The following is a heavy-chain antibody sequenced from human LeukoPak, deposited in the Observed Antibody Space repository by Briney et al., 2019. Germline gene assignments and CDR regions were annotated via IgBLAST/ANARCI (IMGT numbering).Heavy chain of an antibody. D-gene: IGHD3-22*01. J-gene: IGHJ6*03. CDR3: AREPRYYDSSGYPGDLYYYYYMDV. CDR1: GFTFDDYG. CDR2: IYSGGST. V-gene: IGHV3-53*01. Sequence: GSLRLSCAGSGFTFDDYGMSWVRQAPGKGLEWVSVIYSGGSTYYADSVKGRFTISRGNAKNSLYLQMTSLRCEDTAVYYCAREPRYYDSSGYPGDLYYYYYMDVWGKGTTVTISS.